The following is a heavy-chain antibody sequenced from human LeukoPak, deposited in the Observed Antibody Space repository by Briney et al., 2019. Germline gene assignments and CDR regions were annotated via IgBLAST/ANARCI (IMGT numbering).Heavy chain of an antibody. D-gene: IGHD2-2*01. V-gene: IGHV5-51*01. Sequence: PGESLKISCKGSGYSFTSYWIGWVRQMPGKGLDWMGIIYPGDSDTRYSPSFQGQVTISADKSISTAYLQWSSLKASDTAMYYCGGGYCSSTSCPRDAFDIWGQGTMVTVSS. CDR2: IYPGDSDT. CDR3: GGGYCSSTSCPRDAFDI. J-gene: IGHJ3*02. CDR1: GYSFTSYW.